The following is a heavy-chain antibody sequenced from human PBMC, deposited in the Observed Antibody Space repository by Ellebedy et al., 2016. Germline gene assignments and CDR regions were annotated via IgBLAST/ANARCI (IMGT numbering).Heavy chain of an antibody. J-gene: IGHJ2*01. D-gene: IGHD4-17*01. V-gene: IGHV3-64*01. Sequence: GESLKISCVVSGFTFSTYAMHWVRQAPGKGLEFVSAISSNGGRPYYANSVKGRFTISRDNSKNTLYLQMGSLRADDMAVYYCARDLDGDPDCYFDHWGRGTLVTVSS. CDR2: ISSNGGRP. CDR1: GFTFSTYA. CDR3: ARDLDGDPDCYFDH.